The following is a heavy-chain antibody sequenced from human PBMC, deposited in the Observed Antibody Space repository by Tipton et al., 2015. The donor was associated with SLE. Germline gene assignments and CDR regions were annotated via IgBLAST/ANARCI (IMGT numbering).Heavy chain of an antibody. CDR2: INPSDTTT. CDR3: SRSVAYSDGSGSRTNLFDP. V-gene: IGHV1-46*01. Sequence: QVQLVQSGAEVKKPGASVKVSCKPSGYTFTSYYIHWVRQAPGQGLEWMGVINPSDTTTTYAQKFQGRVTMTRDTSTSTVYVELSSLRSDDTAIYFCSRSVAYSDGSGSRTNLFDPWGQGTLVTVSS. J-gene: IGHJ5*02. CDR1: GYTFTSYY. D-gene: IGHD3-10*01.